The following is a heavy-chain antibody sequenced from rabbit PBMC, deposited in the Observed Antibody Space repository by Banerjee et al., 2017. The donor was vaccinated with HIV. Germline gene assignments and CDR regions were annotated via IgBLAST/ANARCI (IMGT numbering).Heavy chain of an antibody. CDR2: IYAGSSGYT. V-gene: IGHV1S45*01. Sequence: QEQLEESGGDLVKPGASLTLTCTASGFSFSSSYWICWVRQAPGKGLEWIACIYAGSSGYTHYASWAKGRFTISKTSSTTVTLQMTSLTAADTATYFCARDLNDNSGAVLNLWGPGTLVTVS. CDR3: ARDLNDNSGAVLNL. CDR1: GFSFSSSYW. J-gene: IGHJ4*01. D-gene: IGHD4-1*01.